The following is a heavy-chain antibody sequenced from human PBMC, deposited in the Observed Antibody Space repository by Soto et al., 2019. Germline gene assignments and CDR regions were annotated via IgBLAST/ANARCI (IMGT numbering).Heavy chain of an antibody. Sequence: GGSLRLSCAASGFTFSNFGMHWVRQAPGKGLEWVAVVWYDGVNKYYADSVKGRFTISRDNSKNTLYLEMDSLRAEDTAVYYCARDQDKTFSSSRDWGQGTLVTVSS. J-gene: IGHJ4*02. CDR3: ARDQDKTFSSSRD. V-gene: IGHV3-33*01. CDR1: GFTFSNFG. D-gene: IGHD6-13*01. CDR2: VWYDGVNK.